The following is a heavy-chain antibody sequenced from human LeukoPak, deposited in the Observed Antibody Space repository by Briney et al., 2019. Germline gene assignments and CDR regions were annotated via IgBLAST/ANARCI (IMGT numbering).Heavy chain of an antibody. Sequence: PSQTLSLTCTVSGGSISSGDYYWSWIRQPPGKGLEWIGYIYYSGSTYYNPSLKSRVTISVDTSKNQFSLKLSSVTAADTAVYYCAGVDCSGGSCFSRIIDYWGQGTLVTVSS. V-gene: IGHV4-30-4*01. D-gene: IGHD2-15*01. CDR2: IYYSGST. J-gene: IGHJ4*02. CDR1: GGSISSGDYY. CDR3: AGVDCSGGSCFSRIIDY.